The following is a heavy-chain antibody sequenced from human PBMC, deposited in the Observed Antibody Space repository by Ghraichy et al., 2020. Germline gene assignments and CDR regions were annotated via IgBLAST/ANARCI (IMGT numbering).Heavy chain of an antibody. CDR1: GFTFSNAW. D-gene: IGHD3-22*01. CDR3: TTDYYYDSSGYYLWENWFDP. J-gene: IGHJ5*02. CDR2: IKSKTDGGTT. Sequence: GGSLRLSCAASGFTFSNAWMNWVRQASGKGLEWVGRIKSKTDGGTTDYAAPVKGRFTISRDDSKNTLYLQMNSLKTEDTAVYYCTTDYYYDSSGYYLWENWFDPWGQGTLVTVSS. V-gene: IGHV3-15*07.